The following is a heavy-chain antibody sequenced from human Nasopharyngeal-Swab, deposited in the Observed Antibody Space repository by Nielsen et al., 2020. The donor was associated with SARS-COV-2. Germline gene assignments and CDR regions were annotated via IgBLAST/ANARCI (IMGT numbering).Heavy chain of an antibody. CDR2: IYYRGGT. J-gene: IGHJ6*03. D-gene: IGHD3-9*01. V-gene: IGHV4-59*01. Sequence: VRPAPGQGLEWVGHIYYRGGTDYNGSLKRRVIISVYTSKYQFSLKLSSVTAADTDVYYCARDLGGYDILTGYYHDYYYMDVWGKGTTVTVSS. CDR3: ARDLGGYDILTGYYHDYYYMDV.